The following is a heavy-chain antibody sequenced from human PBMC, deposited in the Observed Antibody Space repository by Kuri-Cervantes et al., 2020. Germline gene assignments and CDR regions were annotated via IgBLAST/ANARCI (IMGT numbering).Heavy chain of an antibody. J-gene: IGHJ6*02. Sequence: ASVKVSCKASGYTFTSYDINWVRQATGQGLEWMGWMNPNSGNTGYAQKFQGRVTITADESTSTAYMELSSLRSEDTAVYYCARDQYIVGATTYYHYGMDVWGQGTTVTVSS. D-gene: IGHD1-26*01. CDR3: ARDQYIVGATTYYHYGMDV. CDR2: MNPNSGNT. CDR1: GYTFTSYD. V-gene: IGHV1-8*01.